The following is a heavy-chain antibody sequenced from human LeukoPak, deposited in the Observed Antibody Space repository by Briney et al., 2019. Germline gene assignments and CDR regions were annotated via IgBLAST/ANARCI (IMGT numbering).Heavy chain of an antibody. D-gene: IGHD1-1*01. CDR1: GGSISTYY. V-gene: IGHV4-59*01. Sequence: PSETLSLTCTVSGGSISTYYWTWIRQPPGKGLEWIGYIYYSGSTNYNPSLKSRVTISVDTSKNQFSLKLSSVTAADTAVYYCARRRTGGTGEAFDYWGQGTLVTVSS. CDR3: ARRRTGGTGEAFDY. CDR2: IYYSGST. J-gene: IGHJ4*02.